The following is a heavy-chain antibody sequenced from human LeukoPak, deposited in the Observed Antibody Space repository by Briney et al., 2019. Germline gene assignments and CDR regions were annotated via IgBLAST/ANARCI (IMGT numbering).Heavy chain of an antibody. J-gene: IGHJ4*02. CDR1: GGSFSGYY. CDR3: ARGVYDFWSGYSSSFDY. D-gene: IGHD3-3*01. V-gene: IGHV4-34*01. Sequence: SETLSLTCAVYGGSFSGYYWSWIRQPPGKGLEWIGEINHSGSTNYNPSLKSRVTISVDTSKNQFSLKLSSVTAADTAVYYCARGVYDFWSGYSSSFDYWGQGTLVTVSS. CDR2: INHSGST.